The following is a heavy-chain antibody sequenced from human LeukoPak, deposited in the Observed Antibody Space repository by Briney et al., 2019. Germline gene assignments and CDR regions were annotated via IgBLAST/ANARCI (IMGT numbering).Heavy chain of an antibody. Sequence: SETLSLTCTVSGGSISSSSYYWGWIRQPPGKGLEWIGSIYYSGSTYYNPSLKSRVTISVDTSKNQFSLKLSSVTAADTAVYYCARDIYRADYDILTGYYFPGCFDYWGQGTLVTVSS. CDR2: IYYSGST. CDR3: ARDIYRADYDILTGYYFPGCFDY. J-gene: IGHJ4*02. CDR1: GGSISSSSYY. V-gene: IGHV4-39*07. D-gene: IGHD3-9*01.